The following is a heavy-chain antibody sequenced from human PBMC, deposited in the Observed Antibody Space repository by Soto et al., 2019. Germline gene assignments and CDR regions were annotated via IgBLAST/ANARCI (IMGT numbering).Heavy chain of an antibody. CDR2: IYHSGST. CDR1: GGSISSSNW. Sequence: PSETLSLTCAVSGGSISSSNWWSWVRQPPGKGLEWIGEIYHSGSTNYNPSLKSRVTISVGKSKNQFSLKLSSVTAADTAVYYCARDPYYYGSGRVYYYGMDVWGQGTTVTVYS. D-gene: IGHD3-10*01. J-gene: IGHJ6*02. CDR3: ARDPYYYGSGRVYYYGMDV. V-gene: IGHV4-4*02.